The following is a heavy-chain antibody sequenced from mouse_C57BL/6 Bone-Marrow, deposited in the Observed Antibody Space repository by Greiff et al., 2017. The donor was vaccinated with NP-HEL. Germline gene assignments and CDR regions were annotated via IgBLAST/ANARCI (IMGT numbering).Heavy chain of an antibody. J-gene: IGHJ1*03. CDR3: ARGLGCWYFDV. CDR2: ISYDGSH. Sequence: EVQLQASGPGLVKPSQSLSLTCSVTGYSITSGYYWNWIRQFPGNKLEWMGYISYDGSHNYNPSLKNRISITRDTSKNQFFLKLNSLTTEVTATDYCARGLGCWYFDVWGTGTTVTVSS. CDR1: GYSITSGYY. D-gene: IGHD4-1*01. V-gene: IGHV3-6*01.